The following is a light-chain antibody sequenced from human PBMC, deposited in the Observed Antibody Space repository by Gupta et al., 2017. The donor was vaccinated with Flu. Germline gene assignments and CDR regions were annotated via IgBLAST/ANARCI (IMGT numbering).Light chain of an antibody. CDR2: KVS. CDR3: MQGKHWPLT. Sequence: DVVLSQPPVSLPVTLGQPASISCRSSQSLVYRDGDIYLNWFHQRPGQSPRRLIYKVSSRDSGVPDRFSGSGSGTDFTLRISKVEAEDVGVYYCMQGKHWPLTFGGGTKVEIK. V-gene: IGKV2-30*01. CDR1: QSLVYRDGDIY. J-gene: IGKJ4*01.